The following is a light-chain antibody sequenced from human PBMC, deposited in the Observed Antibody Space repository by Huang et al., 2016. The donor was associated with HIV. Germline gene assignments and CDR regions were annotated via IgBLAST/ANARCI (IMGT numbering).Light chain of an antibody. CDR3: QQYNDWPPWYT. CDR1: RSVGNN. J-gene: IGKJ2*01. V-gene: IGKV3-15*01. CDR2: GAS. Sequence: IVMTQSPATLSVSPGERVTLSCRASRSVGNNLAWYQQKVGQPPRRLIYGASTRAPCIAARFSGSGAGTDFTLTISSLQSEDFAVYYCQQYNDWPPWYTFGQGTKLEIK.